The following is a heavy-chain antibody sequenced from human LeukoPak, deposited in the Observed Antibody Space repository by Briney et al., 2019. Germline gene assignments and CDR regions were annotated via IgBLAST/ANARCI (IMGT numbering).Heavy chain of an antibody. CDR1: GXTFSDHY. V-gene: IGHV3-72*01. J-gene: IGHJ3*02. Sequence: PGGSLRLSCAASGXTFSDHYMDWVRQAPGKGLEWVGRARNKANSYTTDYAASVRGRFTISRDDSKNSLYLQMNSLRAEDTAVYYCARDFYDSGSYWAFDIWGQGTMVTVSS. CDR2: ARNKANSYTT. D-gene: IGHD3-10*01. CDR3: ARDFYDSGSYWAFDI.